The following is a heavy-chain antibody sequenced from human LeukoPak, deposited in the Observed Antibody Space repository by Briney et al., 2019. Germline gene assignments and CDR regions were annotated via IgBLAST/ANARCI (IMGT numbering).Heavy chain of an antibody. CDR2: IKQDGSEE. V-gene: IGHV3-7*01. D-gene: IGHD2-15*01. CDR1: GITFKNYW. J-gene: IGHJ5*02. Sequence: GGSLRLSCAASGITFKNYWMSWVRQAPGKGLEWVANIKQDGSEEYYVDSVKGRFTISRDDAKNTLYLQLNSLRAEDTAVYYCVRGGESTWSWGQGTLVTVSS. CDR3: VRGGESTWS.